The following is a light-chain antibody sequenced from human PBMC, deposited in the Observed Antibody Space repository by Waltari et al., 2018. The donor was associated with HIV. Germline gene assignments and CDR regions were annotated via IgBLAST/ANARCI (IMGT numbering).Light chain of an antibody. CDR1: QSLLYSSNNQNY. CDR2: WAS. CDR3: QQFYTTTWS. J-gene: IGKJ1*01. V-gene: IGKV4-1*01. Sequence: DIVVTPSPDSLAVSLGGRAAMNCKSTQSLLYSSNNQNYLAWYQKKPGQPPKLLIYWASTRASGVPARFSGSGSGTNFTLTINGLQAEDVAIYYCQQFYTTTWSFGPGTRVEI.